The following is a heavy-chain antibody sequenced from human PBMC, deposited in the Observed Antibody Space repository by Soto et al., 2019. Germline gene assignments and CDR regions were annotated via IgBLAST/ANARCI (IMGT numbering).Heavy chain of an antibody. V-gene: IGHV4-59*13. CDR3: ARVKAVAGWRQFDP. D-gene: IGHD6-19*01. Sequence: QVQLQESGPGLVKPSETLSLTCTVSGGSISNYYWSWIRQPPGKGLEWIGYVYNTGSTNYNPSLKRRVTISADTSKNQFSLRLSSVTAADTAVYYCARVKAVAGWRQFDPWGQGTQVTVSS. J-gene: IGHJ5*02. CDR2: VYNTGST. CDR1: GGSISNYY.